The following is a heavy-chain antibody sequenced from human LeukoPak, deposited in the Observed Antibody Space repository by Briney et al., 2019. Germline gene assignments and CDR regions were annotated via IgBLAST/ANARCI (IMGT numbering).Heavy chain of an antibody. CDR2: ISSSGSTI. D-gene: IGHD3-22*01. CDR3: ARVGRKGGYYYYSSGYYSEVDY. CDR1: GFTFSDYY. V-gene: IGHV3-11*01. J-gene: IGHJ4*02. Sequence: PGGSLRLSCAASGFTFSDYYMSWIRQAPGKGLEWVSYISSSGSTIYYADSVKGRFTISRDNAKNSLYLQMNSLRAEDTAVYYCARVGRKGGYYYYSSGYYSEVDYWGQGTLVTVSS.